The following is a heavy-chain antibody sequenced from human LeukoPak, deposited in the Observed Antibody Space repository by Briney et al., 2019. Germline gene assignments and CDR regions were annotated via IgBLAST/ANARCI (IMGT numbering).Heavy chain of an antibody. CDR2: ISGSGIST. V-gene: IGHV3-23*01. CDR3: AKGANYDFWSGDDRIDY. CDR1: GFTFSSYA. D-gene: IGHD3-3*01. J-gene: IGHJ4*02. Sequence: PGGSLRLSCVGSGFTFSSYAMNWVRQAPGKGLEWVSGISGSGISTFNLDSVKGRFTISRDNSKNTLYLQMNNLRAEETAVYYCAKGANYDFWSGDDRIDYWGQGTLVTVSS.